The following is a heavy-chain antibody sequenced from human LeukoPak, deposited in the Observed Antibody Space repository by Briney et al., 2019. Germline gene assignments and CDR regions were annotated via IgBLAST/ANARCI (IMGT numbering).Heavy chain of an antibody. CDR2: IYYSGST. V-gene: IGHV4-59*01. CDR1: GGSISSYY. CDR3: ARLSGPVRGALNWFDP. Sequence: SETLSLTCTVSGGSISSYYWSWIRQPPGKGLEWIGYIYYSGSTNYNPSLKSRVTISVDTSKNQFSLKLSSVTAADTAVYYCARLSGPVRGALNWFDPWGQGTQVTVSS. D-gene: IGHD3-10*01. J-gene: IGHJ5*02.